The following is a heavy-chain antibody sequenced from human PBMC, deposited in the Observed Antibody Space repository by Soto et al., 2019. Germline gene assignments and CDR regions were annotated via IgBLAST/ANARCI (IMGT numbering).Heavy chain of an antibody. CDR3: ARRGSGSYSDY. Sequence: SSETLSLTCTVSRGSISSHHWGWIRQPPGKGLEWIGSIYYSGSTYYNPSLKSRVTISVDTSKNQFSLKLSSVTAADTAVYYCARRGSGSYSDYWGQGTLVTVSS. D-gene: IGHD3-10*01. CDR2: IYYSGST. V-gene: IGHV4-39*01. CDR1: RGSISSHH. J-gene: IGHJ4*02.